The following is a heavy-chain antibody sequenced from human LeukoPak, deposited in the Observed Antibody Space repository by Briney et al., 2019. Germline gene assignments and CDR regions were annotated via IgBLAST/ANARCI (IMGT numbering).Heavy chain of an antibody. J-gene: IGHJ3*02. CDR2: ISGSGGST. Sequence: GSLRLSCAASGFTFSSYAMSWVRQAPGKGLEWVSAISGSGGSTYYADSVKGRFTISRDNSKNTLYLQMNSLRAEDTAVYYCAKTQVDTAILLDAFDIWGQGTMVTVSS. CDR1: GFTFSSYA. V-gene: IGHV3-23*01. D-gene: IGHD5-18*01. CDR3: AKTQVDTAILLDAFDI.